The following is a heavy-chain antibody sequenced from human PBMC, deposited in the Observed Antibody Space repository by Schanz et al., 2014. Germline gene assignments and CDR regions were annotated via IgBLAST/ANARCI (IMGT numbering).Heavy chain of an antibody. CDR3: AKYRGYYRVSGSYRELEY. J-gene: IGHJ4*02. CDR2: IGVDGTTT. Sequence: EVQLLESGGGLVQPGGSLRLSCAASGFTFSDYYINWIRQAPGKGLEWVSVIGVDGTTTYYADSVKGRFTISRDNSKNTLYLQMNSLRPEDTAVYYCAKYRGYYRVSGSYRELEYWGQGTLVTVSS. D-gene: IGHD3-10*01. V-gene: IGHV3-23*01. CDR1: GFTFSDYY.